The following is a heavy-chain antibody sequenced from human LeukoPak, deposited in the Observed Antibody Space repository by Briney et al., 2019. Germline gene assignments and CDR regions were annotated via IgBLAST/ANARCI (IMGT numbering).Heavy chain of an antibody. J-gene: IGHJ4*02. CDR1: GGSISTYY. D-gene: IGHD2-15*01. Sequence: PSETLSLTCTVSGGSISTYYWSWIRQPPGKGLEWIGYIYNSGSTNYNPSLKSRVTISIDTSKKQFSLKLSSVTAADTAVYYCAAGTPALEFWGQGTLVTVSS. V-gene: IGHV4-59*08. CDR2: IYNSGST. CDR3: AAGTPALEF.